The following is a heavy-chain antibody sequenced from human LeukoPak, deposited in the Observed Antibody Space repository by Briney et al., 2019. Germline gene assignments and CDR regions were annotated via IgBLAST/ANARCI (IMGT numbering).Heavy chain of an antibody. J-gene: IGHJ5*02. Sequence: SETLSLTCAVYGGSFSGYYWSWIRQPPGKGLEWIGEINHSGSTNYNPSLKSRVTISVDTSKNQFSLKLSSVTAADTAVYYCARDVGLGYCSSTSCYGSYWFDPWGQGTLVTVSS. CDR2: INHSGST. D-gene: IGHD2-2*01. V-gene: IGHV4-34*01. CDR3: ARDVGLGYCSSTSCYGSYWFDP. CDR1: GGSFSGYY.